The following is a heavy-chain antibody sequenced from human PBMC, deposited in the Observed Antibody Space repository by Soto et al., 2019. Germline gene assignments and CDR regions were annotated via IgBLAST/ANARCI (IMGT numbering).Heavy chain of an antibody. CDR3: SGGVLSGSYYNWFDP. Sequence: ASVKVSCKASGYTFTGYYMHWVRQAPGQGLEWLGWINPNSGGTDYAQKFQGRVTMTRDTSISPAYMELSRLRSDDTAVYSCSGGVLSGSYYNWFDPWGQGPLCTVSS. CDR2: INPNSGGT. D-gene: IGHD1-26*01. V-gene: IGHV1-2*02. J-gene: IGHJ5*02. CDR1: GYTFTGYY.